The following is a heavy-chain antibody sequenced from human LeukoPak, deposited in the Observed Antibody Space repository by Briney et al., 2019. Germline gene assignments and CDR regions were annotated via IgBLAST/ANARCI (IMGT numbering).Heavy chain of an antibody. V-gene: IGHV3-30*02. CDR2: IQDDGSNG. CDR3: AKLAAAEYFDY. D-gene: IGHD6-13*01. Sequence: PGGALRLSCAASGLTFSSYGMHWGRQGPGKGLGGGAYIQDDGSNGQYADSVTGRFRISRASSKNILYLQMNSLRAEDTAVYYCAKLAAAEYFDYWGQGTLVTVSS. CDR1: GLTFSSYG. J-gene: IGHJ4*02.